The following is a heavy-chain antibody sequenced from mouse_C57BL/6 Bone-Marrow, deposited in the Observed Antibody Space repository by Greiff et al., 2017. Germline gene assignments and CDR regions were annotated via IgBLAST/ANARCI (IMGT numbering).Heavy chain of an antibody. CDR3: AIAYYSNSYYAMDY. J-gene: IGHJ4*01. V-gene: IGHV1-64*01. D-gene: IGHD2-5*01. CDR2: IHPNSGST. CDR1: GYTFTSYW. Sequence: QVQLKESGAELVKPGASVKLSCKASGYTFTSYWMHWVKQRPGQGLEWIGMIHPNSGSTNYNEKFKSKATLTVDKSSSTAYMQLSSLTSEDSAVYYCAIAYYSNSYYAMDYWGQGTSVTVS.